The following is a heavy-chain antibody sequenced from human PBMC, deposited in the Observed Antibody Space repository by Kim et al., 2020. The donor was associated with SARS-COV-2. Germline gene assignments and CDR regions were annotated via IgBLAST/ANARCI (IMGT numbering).Heavy chain of an antibody. CDR3: ARGGSRWYGSGQNKNFDY. J-gene: IGHJ4*02. CDR2: INHSGST. CDR1: GGSFSGYY. Sequence: SETLSLTCAVYGGSFSGYYWSWIRQPPGKGLEWIGEINHSGSTNYNPSLKSRVTISVDTSKNQFSLKLSSVTAADTAVYYCARGGSRWYGSGQNKNFDYWGQGTLVTVSS. D-gene: IGHD6-19*01. V-gene: IGHV4-34*01.